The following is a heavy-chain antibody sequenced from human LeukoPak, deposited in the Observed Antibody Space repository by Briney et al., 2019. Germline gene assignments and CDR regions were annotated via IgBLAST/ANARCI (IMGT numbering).Heavy chain of an antibody. V-gene: IGHV3-66*01. Sequence: GGSLRLSCAASGFTFSSYAMSWVRQAPGKGLEWVSVIYSGGSTYYADSVKGRFTISRDNSKNTLYLQMNSLRAEDTAVYYCARVGLGEEAFDIWGQGTMVTVSS. CDR1: GFTFSSYA. D-gene: IGHD5-12*01. CDR2: IYSGGST. J-gene: IGHJ3*02. CDR3: ARVGLGEEAFDI.